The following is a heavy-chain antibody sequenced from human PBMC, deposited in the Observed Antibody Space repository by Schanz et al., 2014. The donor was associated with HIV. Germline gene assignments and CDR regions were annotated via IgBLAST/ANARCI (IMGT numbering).Heavy chain of an antibody. V-gene: IGHV3-21*01. J-gene: IGHJ6*02. CDR3: VRVRSPRVKIVVVMDYYYYAMDV. CDR1: GFTFSHYW. CDR2: ISSSSSYI. Sequence: EVQLVESGGGLVQRGGSLRLSCVASGFTFSHYWMSWVRQAPGKGLEWVSSISSSSSYIYYADSMKGRFTISRDNAKNSLYLQMNSLRAEDTAVYYCVRVRSPRVKIVVVMDYYYYAMDVGGQGTTVTVSS. D-gene: IGHD3-22*01.